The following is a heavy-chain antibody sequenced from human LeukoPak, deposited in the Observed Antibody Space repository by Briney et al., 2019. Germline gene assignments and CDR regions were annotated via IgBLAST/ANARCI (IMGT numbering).Heavy chain of an antibody. CDR1: GFTFSSYE. D-gene: IGHD3-10*01. CDR3: ARDRYQNDYYGRYYGMDV. CDR2: ISSSGSTI. J-gene: IGHJ6*02. Sequence: GGSLRLSCAASGFTFSSYEMNWVPQAPGKGLEWVSYISSSGSTIYYADSVKGRFTISRDNAKNSLYLQMNSLRAEDTAVYYCARDRYQNDYYGRYYGMDVWGQGTTVTVSS. V-gene: IGHV3-48*03.